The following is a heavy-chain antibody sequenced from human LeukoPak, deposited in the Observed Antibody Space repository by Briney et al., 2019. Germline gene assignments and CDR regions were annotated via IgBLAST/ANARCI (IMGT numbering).Heavy chain of an antibody. D-gene: IGHD3-22*01. V-gene: IGHV3-15*07. Sequence: GGSLRLSCAASGFTFSNAGMNWVRQAPGKGLEWVGRIKSKTDGGTTDYAAPVKGRFTISRDDSKNTLYLQMNSLKTEDTAVYYCTTNNYYDSSGYYYPFDYWGQGTLVTVSS. J-gene: IGHJ4*02. CDR1: GFTFSNAG. CDR2: IKSKTDGGTT. CDR3: TTNNYYDSSGYYYPFDY.